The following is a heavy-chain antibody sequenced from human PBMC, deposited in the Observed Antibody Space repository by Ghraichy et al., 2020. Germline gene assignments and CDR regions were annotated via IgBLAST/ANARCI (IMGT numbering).Heavy chain of an antibody. D-gene: IGHD6-6*01. J-gene: IGHJ4*02. CDR2: SSYSGST. V-gene: IGHV4-59*01. CDR1: GGSISSYY. CDR3: ARGCGKQLLIDY. Sequence: SETLSLTCTVSGGSISSYYCSWSRQRPGKGLEWIGYSSYSGSTNYNPSLRSQVTISVDTSKNQFSLNLNSVTAADTDVYYCARGCGKQLLIDYWGQGTLVTVSS.